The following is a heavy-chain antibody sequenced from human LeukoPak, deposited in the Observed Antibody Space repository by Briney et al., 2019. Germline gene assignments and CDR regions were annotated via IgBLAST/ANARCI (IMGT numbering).Heavy chain of an antibody. CDR3: ARDSSSSCCPLDR. J-gene: IGHJ5*02. D-gene: IGHD2-2*01. CDR1: GFPFRTYS. CDR2: NSSSPPYI. Sequence: PGGSLRLSCAASGFPFRTYSMNWVRQAPGKGLEWVSSNSSSPPYIFYADSVKGRFTISRDNAKNSLYLQMNSLTVEDTAIYYWARDSSSSCCPLDRWGQGTLVTVSS. V-gene: IGHV3-21*01.